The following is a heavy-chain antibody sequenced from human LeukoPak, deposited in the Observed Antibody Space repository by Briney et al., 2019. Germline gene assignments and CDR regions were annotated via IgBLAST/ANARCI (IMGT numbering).Heavy chain of an antibody. D-gene: IGHD6-13*01. CDR2: IKQDGSEK. V-gene: IGHV3-7*01. Sequence: WGSLRLSCAASGFTSSSYWMNWVRQAPGKWLEWVANIKQDGSEKYYVDSVKGRFTISRDNAKNSLYLQMNSLRAEDTAVYYCARDLRGGLESGAAAYWGQGTLVTVSS. CDR1: GFTSSSYW. CDR3: ARDLRGGLESGAAAY. J-gene: IGHJ4*02.